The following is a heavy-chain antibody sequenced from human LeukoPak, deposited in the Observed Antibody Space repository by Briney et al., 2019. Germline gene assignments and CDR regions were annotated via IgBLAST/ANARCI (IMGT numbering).Heavy chain of an antibody. CDR1: GYTFTGYY. CDR2: INPNSGGT. J-gene: IGHJ4*02. D-gene: IGHD6-13*01. Sequence: GASVKVSCKASGYTFTGYYMHWARQAPGQGLEWMGWINPNSGGTNYAQKFQGRVTMTRDTSISTAYMELSRLRSDDTAVYYCASPTAAGSIYFDYWGQGTLVTVSS. V-gene: IGHV1-2*02. CDR3: ASPTAAGSIYFDY.